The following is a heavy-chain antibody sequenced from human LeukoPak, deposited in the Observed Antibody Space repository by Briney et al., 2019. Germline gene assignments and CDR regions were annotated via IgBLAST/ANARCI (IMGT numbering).Heavy chain of an antibody. CDR3: ASRDCSSTSCHEGYNWFDP. V-gene: IGHV4-34*01. D-gene: IGHD2-2*01. Sequence: PSETLSLTCAVYGVSFSGYYWSWIRQPPGKGLEWIGEINHSGSTNYNPSLKSRVTISVDTSKNQFSLKLTSVTAADTAVYYCASRDCSSTSCHEGYNWFDPWGQGILVSVSS. CDR1: GVSFSGYY. J-gene: IGHJ5*02. CDR2: INHSGST.